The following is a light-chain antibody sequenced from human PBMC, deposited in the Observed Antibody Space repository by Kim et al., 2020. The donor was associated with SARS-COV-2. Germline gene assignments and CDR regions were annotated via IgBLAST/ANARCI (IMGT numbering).Light chain of an antibody. CDR3: QSYDSSNLV. V-gene: IGLV6-57*02. J-gene: IGLJ3*02. CDR2: EDN. CDR1: SGSIASNY. Sequence: NFMLTQPHSVSESPGKTVTISCTGSSGSIASNYVQWYQQRPGSAPTTVIYEDNQRPSGVPERFSGSIDSSSNSASLTISGLKTEDEAAYYCQSYDSSNLVFGGGTQLTVL.